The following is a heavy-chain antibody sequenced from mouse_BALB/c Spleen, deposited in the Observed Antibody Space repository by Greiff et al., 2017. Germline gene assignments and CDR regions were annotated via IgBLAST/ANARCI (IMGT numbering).Heavy chain of an antibody. J-gene: IGHJ4*01. CDR2: IYPGGGYT. CDR1: GYTFTNYW. CDR3: ARSLEAMDY. Sequence: VQVVESGAELVRPGTSVKISCKASGYTFTNYWLGWVKQRPGHGLEWIGDIYPGGGYTNYNEKFKGKATLTADTSSSTAYMQLSSLTSEDSAVYFCARSLEAMDYWGQGTSVTVSS. V-gene: IGHV1-63*02.